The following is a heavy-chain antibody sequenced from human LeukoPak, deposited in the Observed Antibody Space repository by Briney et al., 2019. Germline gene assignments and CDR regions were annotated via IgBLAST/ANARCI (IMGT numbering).Heavy chain of an antibody. J-gene: IGHJ4*01. CDR2: IRYDGSNK. Sequence: GGSLRLSCAASGFTFSSYGMHWVRQAPGKGLECVAFIRYDGSNKYYADSVKGRFTISRDNSKNTLYLQMNSLRAEDTAVYYCAKDRVLLYPTWYFDYWGPGTLVTVSS. CDR1: GFTFSSYG. D-gene: IGHD3-10*01. V-gene: IGHV3-30*02. CDR3: AKDRVLLYPTWYFDY.